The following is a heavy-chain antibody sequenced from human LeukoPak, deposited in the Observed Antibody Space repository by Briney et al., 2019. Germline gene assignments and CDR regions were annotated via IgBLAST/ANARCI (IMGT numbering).Heavy chain of an antibody. CDR1: GFTFSSYS. D-gene: IGHD1-1*01. CDR3: ARVAQGELERRAFDI. J-gene: IGHJ3*02. V-gene: IGHV3-21*01. Sequence: PGGSLRLSCAASGFTFSSYSMNWVRQAPGKGLEWVSSISSSSSYIYYADSVKGRFTISRDNAKNSLYLQMNSLRAEDTAVYYCARVAQGELERRAFDIWGQGTMVTVSS. CDR2: ISSSSSYI.